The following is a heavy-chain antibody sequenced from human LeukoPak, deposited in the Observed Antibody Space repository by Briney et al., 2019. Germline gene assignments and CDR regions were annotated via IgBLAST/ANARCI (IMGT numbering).Heavy chain of an antibody. CDR1: GFPFSSYP. CDR3: AKERGSMEIDY. D-gene: IGHD1-1*01. CDR2: ITASGDST. V-gene: IGHV3-23*01. Sequence: PGGSLRLSCAASGFPFSSYPISWVRQPPGKGLEWVSAITASGDSTYSADSVKGRFTISRDNSKNTLYLQMNSLRAEDTAVYYCAKERGSMEIDYWGQGTLVTVSS. J-gene: IGHJ4*02.